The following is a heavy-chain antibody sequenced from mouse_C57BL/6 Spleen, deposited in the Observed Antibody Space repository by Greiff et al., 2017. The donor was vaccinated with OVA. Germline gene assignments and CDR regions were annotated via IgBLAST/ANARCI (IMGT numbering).Heavy chain of an antibody. CDR2: IRDGGSYT. J-gene: IGHJ3*01. Sequence: EVQRVESGGGLVKPGGSLQLSCAASGFTFSSYAMSWVRQTPEKRLEWVATIRDGGSYTYYPDNVKGRFTISRDNAKNNLDLQMSQLKSEDTAMYYCARGGNYGNYAAYWGQGTLVTVSA. V-gene: IGHV5-4*01. CDR1: GFTFSSYA. D-gene: IGHD2-1*01. CDR3: ARGGNYGNYAAY.